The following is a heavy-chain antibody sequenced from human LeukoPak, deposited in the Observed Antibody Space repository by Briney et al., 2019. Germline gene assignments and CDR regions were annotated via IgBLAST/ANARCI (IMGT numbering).Heavy chain of an antibody. CDR1: EYSLPNYC. J-gene: IGHJ4*02. CDR3: AIGRGGQQLGDF. CDR2: IYPDDSDT. Sequence: GESLKISCKHSEYSLPNYCVGWVRQMPGKGLEWMGIIYPDDSDTRYSPSFQGRVTISADKSINTAYLEWSSLKASDTATYYCAIGRGGQQLGDFWGQGTLVTVSS. D-gene: IGHD6-13*01. V-gene: IGHV5-51*01.